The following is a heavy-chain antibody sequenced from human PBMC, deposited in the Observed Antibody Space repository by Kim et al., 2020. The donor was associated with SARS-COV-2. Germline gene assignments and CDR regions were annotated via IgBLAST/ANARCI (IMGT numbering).Heavy chain of an antibody. CDR1: GFTFSDYY. D-gene: IGHD5-18*01. CDR2: ISSSGSTI. CDR3: ARDVYGYSYGFDVEHVVAGNWFDP. J-gene: IGHJ5*02. V-gene: IGHV3-11*01. Sequence: GGSLRLSCAASGFTFSDYYMSWIRQAPGKGLEWVSYISSSGSTIYYADSVKGRFTISRDNAKNSLYLQMNSLRAEDTAVYYCARDVYGYSYGFDVEHVVAGNWFDPWGQGTLVTVSS.